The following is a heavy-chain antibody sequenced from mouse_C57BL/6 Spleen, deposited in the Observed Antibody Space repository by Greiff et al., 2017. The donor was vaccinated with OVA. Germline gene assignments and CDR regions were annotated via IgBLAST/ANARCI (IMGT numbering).Heavy chain of an antibody. CDR2: INPGSGGT. J-gene: IGHJ4*01. D-gene: IGHD4-1*01. Sequence: QVQLKESGAELVRPGTSVKVSCKASGYAFTNYLIEWVKQRPGQGLEWIGVINPGSGGTNYNEKFKGKATLTADKSSSTAYMQLSSLTSEDSAVYFCARFELGRNYYAMDYWGQGTSVTVSS. CDR3: ARFELGRNYYAMDY. CDR1: GYAFTNYL. V-gene: IGHV1-54*01.